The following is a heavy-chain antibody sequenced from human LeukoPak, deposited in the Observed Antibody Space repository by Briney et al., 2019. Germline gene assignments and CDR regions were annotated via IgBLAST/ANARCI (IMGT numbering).Heavy chain of an antibody. J-gene: IGHJ5*02. D-gene: IGHD3-16*01. CDR3: ARLHALGAEEFDP. CDR1: GGSITGHY. Sequence: PSETLSLTRTVSGGSITGHYWSWIRQPPGKGLEWIGYIHYTGSTNYNPSLNSRITMSVDTPNSQFSLRLTSVTATDTAVYYCARLHALGAEEFDPWGQGALVTVSS. V-gene: IGHV4-59*11. CDR2: IHYTGST.